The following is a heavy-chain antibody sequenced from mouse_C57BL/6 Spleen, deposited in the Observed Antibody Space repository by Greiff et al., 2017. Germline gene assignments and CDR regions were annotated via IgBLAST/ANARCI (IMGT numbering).Heavy chain of an antibody. CDR2: IYPGDGDT. J-gene: IGHJ1*03. CDR1: GYAFSSYW. CDR3: ARPKITTGPGYFDV. V-gene: IGHV1-80*01. Sequence: VQLQESGAELVKPGASVKISCKASGYAFSSYWMNWVKQRPGKGLEWIGQIYPGDGDTNYNGKFKGKATLTVDKSSSTAYMQLSSLTSEDSAVYFCARPKITTGPGYFDVWGTGPTVTVSS. D-gene: IGHD2-4*01.